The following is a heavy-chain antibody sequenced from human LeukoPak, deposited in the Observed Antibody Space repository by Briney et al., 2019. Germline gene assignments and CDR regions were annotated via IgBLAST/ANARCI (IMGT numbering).Heavy chain of an antibody. CDR1: GFTFNNHA. CDR3: ARMAKQQLVDKYFQH. D-gene: IGHD6-13*01. J-gene: IGHJ1*01. Sequence: GGSLRLSCAASGFTFNNHAMSWVRLAPGKGLEWVSGISGSGGRLFHADSVKGRFTISRDNAKNSLYLQMNSLRAEDTAVYYCARMAKQQLVDKYFQHWGQGTLVTVSS. V-gene: IGHV3-23*01. CDR2: ISGSGGRL.